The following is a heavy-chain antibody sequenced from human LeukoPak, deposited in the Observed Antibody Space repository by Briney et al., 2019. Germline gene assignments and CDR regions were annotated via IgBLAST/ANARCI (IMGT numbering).Heavy chain of an antibody. Sequence: ASVKVSCKASGYTFTRYYMHWVRQAPGQGLEWMGWINPNSGGTNYAQKFQGRVTITRDTSISTAYMELSRLRSDDTAVYYCARAFSSGYLDYWGQGTLITVSS. CDR1: GYTFTRYY. CDR3: ARAFSSGYLDY. J-gene: IGHJ4*02. V-gene: IGHV1-2*02. D-gene: IGHD3-22*01. CDR2: INPNSGGT.